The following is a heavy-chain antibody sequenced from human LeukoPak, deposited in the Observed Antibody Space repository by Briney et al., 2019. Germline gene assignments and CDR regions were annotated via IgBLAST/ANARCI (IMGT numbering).Heavy chain of an antibody. D-gene: IGHD2-15*01. CDR1: GFTFSSYE. J-gene: IGHJ4*02. CDR3: AREEGCSGGRCYDFDY. V-gene: IGHV3-48*03. Sequence: GGSLRLSCAASGFTFSSYEMNWVRQAPGKGLEWVSYISSSGSTIYYADSVKGRFTISRDNAKNSLYLQMNSLRAEDTAVYYCAREEGCSGGRCYDFDYWGQGALVIVSS. CDR2: ISSSGSTI.